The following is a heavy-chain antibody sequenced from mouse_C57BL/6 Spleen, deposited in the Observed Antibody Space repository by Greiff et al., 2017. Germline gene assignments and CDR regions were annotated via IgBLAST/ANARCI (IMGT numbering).Heavy chain of an antibody. J-gene: IGHJ4*01. V-gene: IGHV5-4*01. CDR1: GFTFSSYA. CDR2: ISDGGSYT. D-gene: IGHD1-1*01. CDR3: ARDRYYGSSPHAMDY. Sequence: EVQRVESGGGLVKPGGSLKLSCAASGFTFSSYAMSWVRQTPEKRLEWVATISDGGSYTYYPDNVKGRFTISRDNAKNNLYLQMSHLKSEDTAMYYCARDRYYGSSPHAMDYWGQGTSVTVSS.